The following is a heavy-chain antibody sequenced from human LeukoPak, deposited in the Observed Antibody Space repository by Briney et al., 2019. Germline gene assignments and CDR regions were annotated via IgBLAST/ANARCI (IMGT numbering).Heavy chain of an antibody. D-gene: IGHD2-15*01. CDR3: AREVVVVAATALRVWYYFDY. V-gene: IGHV4-61*02. Sequence: PSETLSLTCTVSGGSISSGSYYWSWIRQPAGKGLEWIGRIYTSGSTNYNPSLKSRVTISVDTSKNQFSLKLSSVTAADTAVYYCAREVVVVAATALRVWYYFDYWGQGTLVTVSS. J-gene: IGHJ4*02. CDR1: GGSISSGSYY. CDR2: IYTSGST.